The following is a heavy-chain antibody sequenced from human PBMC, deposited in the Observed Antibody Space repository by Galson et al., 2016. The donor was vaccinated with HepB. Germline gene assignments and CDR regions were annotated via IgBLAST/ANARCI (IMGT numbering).Heavy chain of an antibody. CDR1: GDSISSYNW. Sequence: SETLSLTCAVSGDSISSYNWWSWVRQPPGKGLEWIGEIYQSGTTHDNPSLKSRVTISVDKSKNQVSLRLTSVTAADTAIYFCARVHYDHNSYPSFDYWGQGTLVTVSS. V-gene: IGHV4-4*02. CDR2: IYQSGTT. CDR3: ARVHYDHNSYPSFDY. D-gene: IGHD3-16*02. J-gene: IGHJ4*01.